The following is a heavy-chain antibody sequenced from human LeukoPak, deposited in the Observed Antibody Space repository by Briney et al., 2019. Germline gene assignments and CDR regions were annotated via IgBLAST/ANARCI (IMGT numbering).Heavy chain of an antibody. D-gene: IGHD3-22*01. J-gene: IGHJ4*02. V-gene: IGHV3-23*01. CDR2: ISGNGASI. CDR3: AKGSYYYDSTGYSPAPGD. CDR1: GLSFSSYG. Sequence: PGGSLRLSCAASGLSFSSYGMSWIRQASGQGLEWVSSISGNGASIYYADSVKGRFTISRDNSKNTLHLQMNSLRAEDTAVYFCAKGSYYYDSTGYSPAPGDWGQGTLVTVSS.